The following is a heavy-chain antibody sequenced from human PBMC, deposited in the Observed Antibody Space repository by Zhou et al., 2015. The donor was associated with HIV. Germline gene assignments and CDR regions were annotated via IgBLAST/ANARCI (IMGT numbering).Heavy chain of an antibody. CDR2: IIPIFGTA. CDR1: GGTFSSYA. Sequence: QVQLVQSGAEVKKPGSSVKVSCKASGGTFSSYAISWVRQAPGQGLEWMGGIIPIFGTANYAQKFQGRVTITADESTSTAYMELSSLRSEDTAVYYCARVGIRYSSGWYGQDWYFDLWGRGTLVTVSS. V-gene: IGHV1-69*12. CDR3: ARVGIRYSSGWYGQDWYFDL. D-gene: IGHD6-19*01. J-gene: IGHJ2*01.